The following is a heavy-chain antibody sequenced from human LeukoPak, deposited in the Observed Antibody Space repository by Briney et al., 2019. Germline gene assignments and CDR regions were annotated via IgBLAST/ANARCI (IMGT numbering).Heavy chain of an antibody. D-gene: IGHD5-12*01. CDR3: ARDGYESVWYFDL. Sequence: PGGSLRLSCAASGFTFSSYGMHWVRQAPGKGLEWVAVISYDGSNKYYADSVKGRFTISRDNSKNTLYLQMNSLRAEDTAVYYCARDGYESVWYFDLWGRGTLVTVSS. V-gene: IGHV3-30*03. CDR1: GFTFSSYG. CDR2: ISYDGSNK. J-gene: IGHJ2*01.